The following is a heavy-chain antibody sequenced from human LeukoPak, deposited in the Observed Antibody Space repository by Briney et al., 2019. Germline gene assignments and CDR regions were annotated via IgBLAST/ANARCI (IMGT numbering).Heavy chain of an antibody. V-gene: IGHV4-59*01. CDR3: AREAGVPMD. J-gene: IGHJ4*02. Sequence: SEALSLTCTVSGGSISSYYWSWIRQPPGKGLEWIGYIYYSGSTNYNPSLKSRVTISVDTSKNQFSLKLSSVTAADTAVYYCAREAGVPMDRGQGTLVTVSS. D-gene: IGHD2-8*01. CDR1: GGSISSYY. CDR2: IYYSGST.